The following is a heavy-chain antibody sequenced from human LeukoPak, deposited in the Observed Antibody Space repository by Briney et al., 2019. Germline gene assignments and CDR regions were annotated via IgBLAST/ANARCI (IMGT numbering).Heavy chain of an antibody. CDR3: ARVGYSSSWYGNNFDY. J-gene: IGHJ4*02. CDR1: GGTFSSYA. Sequence: GASVTVSCTASGGTFSSYAISWVRQAPGQGLEWMGGIIPIFGTANYAQKFQGRVTITADESTSTAYMELSSLRSEDTAVYYCARVGYSSSWYGNNFDYWGQGTLVTVSS. D-gene: IGHD6-13*01. V-gene: IGHV1-69*13. CDR2: IIPIFGTA.